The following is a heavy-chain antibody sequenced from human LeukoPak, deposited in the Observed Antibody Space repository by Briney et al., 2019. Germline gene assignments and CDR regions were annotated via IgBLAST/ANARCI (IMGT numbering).Heavy chain of an antibody. J-gene: IGHJ5*02. CDR2: IYSGGST. V-gene: IGHV3-66*01. CDR1: GGSFSGYY. D-gene: IGHD2-8*01. CDR3: ASAGVGFSLDP. Sequence: ETLSLTCAVYGGSFSGYYWSWIRQPPGKGLEWVSVIYSGGSTYYADSVKGRFTISRDNSKNTLYLQMNSLRAEDTALYYCASAGVGFSLDPWGQGTLVTVSS.